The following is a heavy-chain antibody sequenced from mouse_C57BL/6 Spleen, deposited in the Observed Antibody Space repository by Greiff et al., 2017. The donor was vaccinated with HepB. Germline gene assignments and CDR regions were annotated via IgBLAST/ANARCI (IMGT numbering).Heavy chain of an antibody. CDR1: GFTFSSYT. D-gene: IGHD2-1*01. CDR3: ARHRGNYPSYFDY. V-gene: IGHV5-9*01. CDR2: ISGGGGNT. Sequence: EVQGVESGGGLVKPGGSLKLSCAASGFTFSSYTMSWVRQTPEKRLEWVATISGGGGNTYYPDSVKGRFTISRDNAKNTLYLQMSSLRSEDTALYYCARHRGNYPSYFDYWGQGTTLTVSS. J-gene: IGHJ2*01.